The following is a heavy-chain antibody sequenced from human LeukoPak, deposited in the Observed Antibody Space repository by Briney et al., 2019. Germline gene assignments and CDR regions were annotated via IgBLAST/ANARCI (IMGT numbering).Heavy chain of an antibody. V-gene: IGHV1-2*02. D-gene: IGHD4-17*01. Sequence: ASVKVSCKASGYTFTGYYMHWVRQAPGQGLEWMGWINPNSGGTNYAQKFQGRVTMTRDTSISTAYMELSWLRSDDTAVYYCARVRSHGLYGDIDYWGQGTLVTVSS. CDR1: GYTFTGYY. J-gene: IGHJ4*02. CDR3: ARVRSHGLYGDIDY. CDR2: INPNSGGT.